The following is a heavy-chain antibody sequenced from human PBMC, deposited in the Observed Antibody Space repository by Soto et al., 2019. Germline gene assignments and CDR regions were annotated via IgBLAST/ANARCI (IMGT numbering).Heavy chain of an antibody. V-gene: IGHV4-34*01. CDR1: GGSFSGYY. D-gene: IGHD1-26*01. CDR3: ARSIVGATGYYYYGMDV. CDR2: INHSGST. Sequence: PSETLSLTCAVYGGSFSGYYWSWIRQPPGKGLEWIGEINHSGSTNYNPSLKSRVTISVDTSKNQFSLKLSSVTAADTAVYYCARSIVGATGYYYYGMDVWGQGTTVTVSS. J-gene: IGHJ6*02.